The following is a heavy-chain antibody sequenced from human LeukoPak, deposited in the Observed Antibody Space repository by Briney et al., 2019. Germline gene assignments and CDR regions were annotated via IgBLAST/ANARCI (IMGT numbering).Heavy chain of an antibody. CDR1: GFTFSSYW. J-gene: IGHJ6*03. V-gene: IGHV3-74*01. D-gene: IGHD3-16*02. CDR2: INSVGSST. Sequence: PGGSLRLSCAASGFTFSSYWMHWVRQAPGKGLVWVSRINSVGSSTSYADSVKGRFTISRDNAKNTLYLQMYSLRAEDTAVYYCARDNGYVWGSYRYYYMDVWGKGTTVTVSS. CDR3: ARDNGYVWGSYRYYYMDV.